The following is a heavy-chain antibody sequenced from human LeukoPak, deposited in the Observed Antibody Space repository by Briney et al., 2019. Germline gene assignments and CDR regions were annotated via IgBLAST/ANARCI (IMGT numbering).Heavy chain of an antibody. Sequence: GGSLRLSCAASGFTFSTYWMHWVRHAPRKGLVWVSRINSDGSSTSYADSVKGRFTISRDNAKSTLYLQMNSLRAEDTAVYYCARFIVGAPDYWGQGTLVTVSS. V-gene: IGHV3-74*01. J-gene: IGHJ4*02. CDR3: ARFIVGAPDY. CDR1: GFTFSTYW. D-gene: IGHD1-26*01. CDR2: INSDGSST.